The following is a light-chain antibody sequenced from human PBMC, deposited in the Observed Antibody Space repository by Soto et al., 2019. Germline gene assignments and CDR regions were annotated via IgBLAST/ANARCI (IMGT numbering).Light chain of an antibody. Sequence: DIEMTQSPPTPSASVGDRVSIXCRARQIISGWLAWFQQQPGXAPNLXXAKXSKLESGGPSRLSGSGSGTDFTLTISSLQPDYFANYYFQHYNSDSEAFGQGTKVDIK. CDR3: QHYNSDSEA. J-gene: IGKJ1*01. CDR1: QIISGW. CDR2: KXS. V-gene: IGKV1-5*03.